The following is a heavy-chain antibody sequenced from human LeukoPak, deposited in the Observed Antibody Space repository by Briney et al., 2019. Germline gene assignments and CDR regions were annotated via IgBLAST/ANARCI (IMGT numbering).Heavy chain of an antibody. J-gene: IGHJ5*02. CDR1: GFSLSTSGVG. D-gene: IGHD3-3*01. V-gene: IGHV2-5*01. CDR2: IYWSDDK. Sequence: SGPTLLQPTRTLTLTCTFSGFSLSTSGVGVGWIRQPPVKALEWLSLIYWSDDKRYSPSLKSRPTITKDTSTNQVVHTMTNMDPVDTATYYCAHSPLLYDFWSVPNWFAPWGQGTLVTVSS. CDR3: AHSPLLYDFWSVPNWFAP.